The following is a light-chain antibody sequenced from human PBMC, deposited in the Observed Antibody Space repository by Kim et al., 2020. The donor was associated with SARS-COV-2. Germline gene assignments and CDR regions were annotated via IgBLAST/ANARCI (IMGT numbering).Light chain of an antibody. V-gene: IGLV3-19*01. J-gene: IGLJ2*01. Sequence: SSELTQDPAVPVALGQTVRITCQGASLRSYYASSYQQKPGQAPVLVIYGKNNRPSGIPDRFSGSSSGNPASLTISGSQAADEAHYCCTSRDSCGNNVVF. CDR3: TSRDSCGNNVV. CDR1: SLRSYY. CDR2: GKN.